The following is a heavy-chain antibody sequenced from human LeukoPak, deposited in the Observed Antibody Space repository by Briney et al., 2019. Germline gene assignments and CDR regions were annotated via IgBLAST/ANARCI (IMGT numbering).Heavy chain of an antibody. D-gene: IGHD3-22*01. V-gene: IGHV4-39*07. J-gene: IGHJ3*02. CDR3: AREDYYDSSPDAFDI. CDR1: GGSISSSLYY. CDR2: VYYDGNT. Sequence: PSETLSLTCTVSGGSISSSLYYWGWFRRPPGEGLEWIGNVYYDGNTYRNPPLRSRVTLSVDTSKNQFSLKLRSVTAADTAVYYCAREDYYDSSPDAFDIWGQGTMVAVSS.